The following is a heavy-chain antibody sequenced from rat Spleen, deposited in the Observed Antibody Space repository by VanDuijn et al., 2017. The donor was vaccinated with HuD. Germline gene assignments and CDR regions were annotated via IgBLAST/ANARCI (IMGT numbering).Heavy chain of an antibody. CDR3: AKDLDYGPDY. D-gene: IGHD1-11*01. CDR2: IDTVGGTT. CDR1: GFTFTNYG. Sequence: EVQLVESGGGLVQPGRSLKLSCAASGFTFTNYGVAWVRQAPGKGLEWVSSIDTVGGTTYYPDSVKGRFTASRDNAKNTVYLQMNSLRSEDTATYYCAKDLDYGPDYWGQGVMVTVSS. V-gene: IGHV5-58*01. J-gene: IGHJ2*01.